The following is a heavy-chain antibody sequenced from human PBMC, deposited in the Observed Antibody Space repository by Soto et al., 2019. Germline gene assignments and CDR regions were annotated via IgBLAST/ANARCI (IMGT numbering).Heavy chain of an antibody. V-gene: IGHV1-69*02. J-gene: IGHJ3*02. CDR1: GGTFSSYT. CDR2: IIPILGIA. CDR3: ARVPSLGGGHDAFDI. Sequence: SVKVSCKASGGTFSSYTISWVRQAPGQGLEWVGRIIPILGIANYAQKFQGRVTITAGKSTSTAYMELSSLRSEDTAVYYCARVPSLGGGHDAFDIWGQGTMVTVSS. D-gene: IGHD3-10*01.